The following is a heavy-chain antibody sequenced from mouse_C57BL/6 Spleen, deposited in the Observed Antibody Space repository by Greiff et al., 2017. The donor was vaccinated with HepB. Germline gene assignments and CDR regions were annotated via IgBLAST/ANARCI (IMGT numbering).Heavy chain of an antibody. CDR1: GFSFNTYA. CDR3: VRQDGYYGAMDY. D-gene: IGHD2-3*01. CDR2: IRSISNNYAT. J-gene: IGHJ4*01. V-gene: IGHV10-1*01. Sequence: EVKLLESGGGLVQPKGSLKLSCAASGFSFNTYAMNWVRQAPGKGLEWVARIRSISNNYATYYADSVKDRFTISRDDSESMLYLQMNNLKTEDTAMYYCVRQDGYYGAMDYWGQGTSVTVSS.